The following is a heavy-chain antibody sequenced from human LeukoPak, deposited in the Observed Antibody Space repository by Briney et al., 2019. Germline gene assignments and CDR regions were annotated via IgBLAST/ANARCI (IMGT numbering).Heavy chain of an antibody. V-gene: IGHV4-38-2*01. J-gene: IGHJ4*02. D-gene: IGHD3-3*01. Sequence: NTSETLSLTCAVSGYSISSGYYWGWIRQPPGKGLEWIGSIYHSGSTYYNPSLKSRVTISVDTSKNQFSLKLSSVTAADTAVYYFLSYDFWSNGNYWGQGTLVTVSS. CDR2: IYHSGST. CDR1: GYSISSGYY. CDR3: LSYDFWSNGNY.